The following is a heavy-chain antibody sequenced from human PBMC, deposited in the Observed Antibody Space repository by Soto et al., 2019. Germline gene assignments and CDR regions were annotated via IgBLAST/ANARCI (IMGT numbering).Heavy chain of an antibody. D-gene: IGHD2-15*01. CDR1: GYSFTSYW. CDR3: ASSWSYCSGGSCYRDAHFQH. J-gene: IGHJ1*01. Sequence: GESLKISCKGSGYSFTSYWIGWVLQMPGKGLEWMGIIYPGDSDTRYSPSFQGQVTISADKSISTAYLQWSSLKASDTAMYYCASSWSYCSGGSCYRDAHFQHWGQGTLVTVSS. CDR2: IYPGDSDT. V-gene: IGHV5-51*01.